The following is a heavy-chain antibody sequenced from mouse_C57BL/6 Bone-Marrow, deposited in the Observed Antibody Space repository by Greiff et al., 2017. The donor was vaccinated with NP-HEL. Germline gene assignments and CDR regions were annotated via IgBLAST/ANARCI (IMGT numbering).Heavy chain of an antibody. CDR1: GYTFTSYW. D-gene: IGHD2-2*01. CDR3: ARGLRRPFAY. CDR2: IDPSDSYT. J-gene: IGHJ3*01. Sequence: QVQLKQPGAELVKPGASVKLSCKASGYTFTSYWMQWVKQRPGQGLEWIGEIDPSDSYTNYNQKFKGKATLTVDTSSSTAYMQLSSLTSEDSAVYYCARGLRRPFAYWGQGTLVTVSA. V-gene: IGHV1-50*01.